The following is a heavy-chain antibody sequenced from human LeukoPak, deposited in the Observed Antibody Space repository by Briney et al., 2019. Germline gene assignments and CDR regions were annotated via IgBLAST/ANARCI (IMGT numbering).Heavy chain of an antibody. Sequence: GGSLRLSCAASGFTFSSYAMSWVRQAPGKGLEWVSSISGSDGTIYYADSVKGRFTISRDNAKNSLYLQMNSLRAEDTAVYYCAELGITMIGGVWGKGTTVTISS. V-gene: IGHV3-48*03. D-gene: IGHD3-10*02. CDR1: GFTFSSYA. CDR2: ISGSDGTI. CDR3: AELGITMIGGV. J-gene: IGHJ6*04.